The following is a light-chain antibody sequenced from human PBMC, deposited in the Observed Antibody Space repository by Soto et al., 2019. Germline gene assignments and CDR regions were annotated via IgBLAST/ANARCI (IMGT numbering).Light chain of an antibody. V-gene: IGKV3-11*01. J-gene: IGKJ4*01. CDR2: DAS. Sequence: EVVFTQSPAILSLSPGERRTLSCRASQSVGNFLTWYQQKPGQAPRLLIYDASTRANGIPARFSGSGSGTDFTLTISSLEPEDFAVYYCQQRSNWPPLTFGGGTKVDIK. CDR3: QQRSNWPPLT. CDR1: QSVGNF.